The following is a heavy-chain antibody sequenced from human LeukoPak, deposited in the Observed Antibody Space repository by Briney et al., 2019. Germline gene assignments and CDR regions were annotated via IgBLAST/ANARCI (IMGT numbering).Heavy chain of an antibody. CDR3: AKGIGRTRSRGNVFDS. CDR2: VSDSGTST. CDR1: GFTFNNYA. D-gene: IGHD1-1*01. J-gene: IGHJ4*02. V-gene: IGHV3-23*01. Sequence: PGGSLRLSCAASGFTFNNYAMGWVRQAPGKGLEWVSDVSDSGTSTCYADSVKGRFAISRDNSKNTLYLQMNSLRAEDTAVYRCAKGIGRTRSRGNVFDSWGQGTLVTVSS.